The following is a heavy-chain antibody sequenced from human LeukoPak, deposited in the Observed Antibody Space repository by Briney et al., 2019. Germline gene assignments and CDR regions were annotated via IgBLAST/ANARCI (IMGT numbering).Heavy chain of an antibody. CDR1: GFTFSSYS. CDR3: ANNGYCSGGSCYALDY. CDR2: IWYDGSNK. Sequence: PGGSLRLSCAASGFTFSSYSMNWVRQAPGKGLEWVAVIWYDGSNKYYADSVKGRFTISRDNSKNTLYLQMNSLRAEDTAVYYCANNGYCSGGSCYALDYWGQGTLVTVSS. V-gene: IGHV3-33*08. J-gene: IGHJ4*02. D-gene: IGHD2-15*01.